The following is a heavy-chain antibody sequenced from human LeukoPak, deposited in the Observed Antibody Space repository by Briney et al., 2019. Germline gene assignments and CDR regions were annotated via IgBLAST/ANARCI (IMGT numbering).Heavy chain of an antibody. CDR1: VPTSTILS. Sequence: PRRTLRLSSAPAVPTSTILSIGWDRPPPGELLEWDGPSKSKTDGGTTDYTAPVKGRFTISRDDSKNTLYLQMNSLKTEDTAVYYCTTGPLDEEDYFDYWGQGTLVTVSS. V-gene: IGHV3-15*01. J-gene: IGHJ4*02. CDR3: TTGPLDEEDYFDY. D-gene: IGHD1-1*01. CDR2: SKSKTDGGTT.